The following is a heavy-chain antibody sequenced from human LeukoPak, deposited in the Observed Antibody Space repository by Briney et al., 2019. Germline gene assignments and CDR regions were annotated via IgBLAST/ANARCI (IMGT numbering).Heavy chain of an antibody. CDR3: ARLTGYSSSWYYYYGMDV. J-gene: IGHJ6*02. D-gene: IGHD6-13*01. CDR1: GGSISTYY. V-gene: IGHV4-59*08. Sequence: SETLSLTCTVSGGSISTYYWSWIRQPPGKGLEWIGYIYYSGSTNYNPSLKSRVTISVDTSKNQFSLKLSSVTAADTAVYYCARLTGYSSSWYYYYGMDVWGQGTTVTVSS. CDR2: IYYSGST.